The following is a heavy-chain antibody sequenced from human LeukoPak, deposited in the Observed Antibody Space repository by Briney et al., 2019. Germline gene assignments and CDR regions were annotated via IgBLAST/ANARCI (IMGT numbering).Heavy chain of an antibody. J-gene: IGHJ4*02. Sequence: GGSLRLSCAASGFTFSTYGMHWVRQAPGKGLEWVAVIWYDGSNEFYSDSVKGRFTISRHNSRNTLYLQMNSLRAEDTAVYYCARDSVRDVYNSDYFDFWGQGTLVTVSS. V-gene: IGHV3-33*01. CDR2: IWYDGSNE. CDR1: GFTFSTYG. CDR3: ARDSVRDVYNSDYFDF. D-gene: IGHD5-24*01.